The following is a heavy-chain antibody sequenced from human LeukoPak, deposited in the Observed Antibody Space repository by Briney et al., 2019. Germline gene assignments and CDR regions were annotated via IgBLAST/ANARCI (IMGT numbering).Heavy chain of an antibody. Sequence: GGSLRLSCAASRFTFSSYEMNWVRQAPGKGLEWVSYISSSGGSIYYADSVKGRFTISRDNAKNSLYLQMNSLRAEDTATYYCASRDCSSTSCYPEMWGQGTLVTVSS. CDR2: ISSSGGSI. CDR1: RFTFSSYE. D-gene: IGHD2-2*01. J-gene: IGHJ4*02. V-gene: IGHV3-48*03. CDR3: ASRDCSSTSCYPEM.